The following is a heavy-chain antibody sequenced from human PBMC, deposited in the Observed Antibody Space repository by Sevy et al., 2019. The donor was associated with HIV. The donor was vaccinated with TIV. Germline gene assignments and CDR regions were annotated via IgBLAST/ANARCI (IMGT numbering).Heavy chain of an antibody. CDR2: IYYSGST. V-gene: IGHV4-59*01. CDR3: ARGTPTSLGYYYYYMDV. Sequence: SETLSLTCTVSGGSISSYFWSWIRQPPGKGLEWIGYIYYSGSTNYTPSLKSRVTISVDTSKNQFSLELSSVTAADTAVYYCARGTPTSLGYYYYYMDVWGKGTTVTVSS. D-gene: IGHD1-7*01. J-gene: IGHJ6*03. CDR1: GGSISSYF.